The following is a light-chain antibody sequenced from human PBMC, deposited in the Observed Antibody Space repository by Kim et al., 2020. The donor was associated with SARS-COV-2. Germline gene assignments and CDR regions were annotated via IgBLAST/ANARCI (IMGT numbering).Light chain of an antibody. CDR1: QSVSGW. J-gene: IGKJ1*01. Sequence: DIQMTQSPSTLSASVGDRVTISCRASQSVSGWLAWYQQKPGRAPKVLIYDAFNLESGVPSRFSGSGSGTEFTLNISSLRPDDFATYYCQQYDSYPWTFGQGTKVDIK. CDR3: QQYDSYPWT. V-gene: IGKV1-5*01. CDR2: DAF.